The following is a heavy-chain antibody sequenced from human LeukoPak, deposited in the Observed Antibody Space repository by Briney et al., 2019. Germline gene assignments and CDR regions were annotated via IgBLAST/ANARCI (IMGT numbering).Heavy chain of an antibody. D-gene: IGHD4-17*01. V-gene: IGHV3-21*01. Sequence: PGRSLTLSCAASGFTFSSYSMNWVRQAPGKGLEWVSSISSSSSYIYYADSVKGRFTISRDNAKNSLYLQMNSLRAEDTAVYYCARGMGDYVYYYYGMDVWGKGTTVTVSS. J-gene: IGHJ6*04. CDR3: ARGMGDYVYYYYGMDV. CDR1: GFTFSSYS. CDR2: ISSSSSYI.